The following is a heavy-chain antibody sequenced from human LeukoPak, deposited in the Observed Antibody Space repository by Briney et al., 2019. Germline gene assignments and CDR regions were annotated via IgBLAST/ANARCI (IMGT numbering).Heavy chain of an antibody. CDR2: IIPIFGTA. D-gene: IGHD2-2*01. CDR3: AGPRGYCSSTSCPHAFDI. Sequence: ASVKVSCKASGGTFSSYAISWVRQAPGQGLEWMGGIIPIFGTANYAQKFQGRVTITADESTSTAYMELSSLRSEDTAVYYCAGPRGYCSSTSCPHAFDIWGQGTMVTVSS. V-gene: IGHV1-69*13. CDR1: GGTFSSYA. J-gene: IGHJ3*02.